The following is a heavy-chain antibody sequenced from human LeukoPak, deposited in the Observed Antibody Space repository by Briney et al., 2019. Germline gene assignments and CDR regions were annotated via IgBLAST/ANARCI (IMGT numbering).Heavy chain of an antibody. V-gene: IGHV4-61*05. CDR1: GGSISSSSYY. D-gene: IGHD3-16*01. CDR2: IYYSGST. CDR3: AREIRPYDYVWGSYNDY. Sequence: PSETLSLTCTVSGGSISSSSYYWGWIRQPPGKGLEWIGYIYYSGSTNYNPSLKSRVTISVDTSKNQFSLKLSSVTAADTAVYYCAREIRPYDYVWGSYNDYWGQGTLVTVSS. J-gene: IGHJ4*02.